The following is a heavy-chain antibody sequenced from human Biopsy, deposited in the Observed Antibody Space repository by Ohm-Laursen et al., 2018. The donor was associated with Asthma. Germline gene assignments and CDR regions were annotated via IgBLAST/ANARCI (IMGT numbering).Heavy chain of an antibody. CDR3: ASDFPKDYVRYNFQF. CDR2: HDHEEGGT. V-gene: IGHV1-24*01. CDR1: GYSLTDLS. D-gene: IGHD4-17*01. Sequence: APVKVSCKISGYSLTDLSMHWVRQAPGQGLEWMGGHDHEEGGTVNARRFQGRVTMTEGTSTDTAYTELSSLSSDDTAVYYCASDFPKDYVRYNFQFWGQGTLVTGSS. J-gene: IGHJ4*02.